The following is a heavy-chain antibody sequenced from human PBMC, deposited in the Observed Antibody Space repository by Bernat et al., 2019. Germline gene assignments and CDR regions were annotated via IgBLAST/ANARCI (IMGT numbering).Heavy chain of an antibody. Sequence: EVQLLESGGGLVQPGGSLRLSCAASGFTFSSYAMSWVRQAPGKGLEWVSAISGSGGSTYYADSVKGRFTISRDNSENTLYLQMNSLRAEDTAVYYCAKDGFIAVAIDYWGQGTLVTVSS. V-gene: IGHV3-23*01. D-gene: IGHD6-19*01. CDR3: AKDGFIAVAIDY. CDR1: GFTFSSYA. J-gene: IGHJ4*02. CDR2: ISGSGGST.